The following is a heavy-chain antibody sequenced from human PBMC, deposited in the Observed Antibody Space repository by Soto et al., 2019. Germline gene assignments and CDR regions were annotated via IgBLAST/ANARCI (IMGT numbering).Heavy chain of an antibody. CDR3: ARHRGDGSGFDY. CDR1: GDSFRSHY. Sequence: QVQLQESGPGLVKPSETLSLTCSVPGDSFRSHYCSWIRQPPGKGLEWIGYIYYSGSTKYSPSLKSRVTISVDTSKNQFSLKLNSVTAADTAVYYCARHRGDGSGFDYWGQGTLVTVSS. J-gene: IGHJ4*02. D-gene: IGHD3-10*01. CDR2: IYYSGST. V-gene: IGHV4-59*08.